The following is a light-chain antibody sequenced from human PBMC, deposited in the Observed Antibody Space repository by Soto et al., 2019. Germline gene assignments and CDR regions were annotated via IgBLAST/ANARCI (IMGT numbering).Light chain of an antibody. J-gene: IGLJ3*02. V-gene: IGLV3-21*02. Sequence: SYELTQSPSVSVAPGQTARITCGGNKIGSKSVHWYQQKSGRAPVLVVYDNSYRPSGIPERFSGTNSENTATLTLSGVEVGDEADYYCQVWDSRSDPAGVFGGGTQLTV. CDR1: KIGSKS. CDR2: DNS. CDR3: QVWDSRSDPAGV.